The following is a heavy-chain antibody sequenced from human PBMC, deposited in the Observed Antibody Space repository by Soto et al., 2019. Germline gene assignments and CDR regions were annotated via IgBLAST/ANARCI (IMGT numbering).Heavy chain of an antibody. CDR2: MNHSGST. CDR1: GGSFSGYY. V-gene: IGHV4-34*01. Sequence: SETLSLTCAVYGGSFSGYYWSWIRQPPGKGLEWIGEMNHSGSTNYNPSLKSRVTISVDTSKNQYSLKLSSVTAADTAVYYCARGWGSGWYRDYWGQGTLVTVSS. J-gene: IGHJ4*02. D-gene: IGHD6-19*01. CDR3: ARGWGSGWYRDY.